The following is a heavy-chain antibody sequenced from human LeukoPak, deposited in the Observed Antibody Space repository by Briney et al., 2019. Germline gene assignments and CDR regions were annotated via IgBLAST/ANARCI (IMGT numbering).Heavy chain of an antibody. V-gene: IGHV3-30*02. D-gene: IGHD3-10*01. J-gene: IGHJ4*02. Sequence: GGSLRLSCAATGYTFSKYGMNWVRQAPGKGLEWVAIIWYDGSNKYFADSVKGRFTISRDNSKNTLYLQMNSLRAEDTAVYYCASVGVSDYWGQGTLVTVSS. CDR1: GYTFSKYG. CDR2: IWYDGSNK. CDR3: ASVGVSDY.